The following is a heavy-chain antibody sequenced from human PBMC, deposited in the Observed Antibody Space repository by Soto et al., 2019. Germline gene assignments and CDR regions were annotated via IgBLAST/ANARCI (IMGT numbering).Heavy chain of an antibody. CDR2: IRSKADNYAT. CDR3: ARLAEWEYYDGMDV. V-gene: IGHV3-73*02. D-gene: IGHD1-26*01. J-gene: IGHJ6*02. Sequence: EVQLVESGGGLVQPGGSLKLSCAVFGFTFSVSAFNWVRQASGKGRGWVGRIRSKADNYATAYGASVKGRSSISRDDSKNTAYLQMSSLNTEDTAVYYCARLAEWEYYDGMDVWGQGTTVTVSS. CDR1: GFTFSVSA.